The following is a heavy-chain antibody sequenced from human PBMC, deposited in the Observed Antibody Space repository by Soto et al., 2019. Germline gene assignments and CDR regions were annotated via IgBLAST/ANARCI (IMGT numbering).Heavy chain of an antibody. D-gene: IGHD6-13*01. CDR1: GFTFSSYG. J-gene: IGHJ6*02. Sequence: PGGSLRLSCAASGFTFSSYGMHWVCQAPGKGLEWVAVIWYDGSNKYYADSVKGRFTISRDNSKNTLYLQMNSLSAEDTAVYYCARERYSSSWYKPPIYYYYGMDVWGQGTTATVSS. CDR3: ARERYSSSWYKPPIYYYYGMDV. CDR2: IWYDGSNK. V-gene: IGHV3-33*01.